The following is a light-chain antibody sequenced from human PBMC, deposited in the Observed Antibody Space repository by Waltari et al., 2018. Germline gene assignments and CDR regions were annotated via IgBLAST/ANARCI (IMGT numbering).Light chain of an antibody. CDR2: DTS. V-gene: IGKV3-11*01. CDR1: HTVDNL. Sequence: EIVLTQSPATLSLSPGERATLSCRASHTVDNLLAWYQQKPGQPPRLLIYDTSTRATGTPARFSGSGSGTDFTLTVSSMQAEDVAVYYCQQYYSSPRTFGQGTKVEIK. J-gene: IGKJ1*01. CDR3: QQYYSSPRT.